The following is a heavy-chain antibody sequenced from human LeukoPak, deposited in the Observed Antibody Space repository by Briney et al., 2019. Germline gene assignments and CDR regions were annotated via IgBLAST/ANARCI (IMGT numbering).Heavy chain of an antibody. CDR1: VGSFSGYY. CDR2: INHSGST. CDR3: ARWVTTVRKWYFDL. D-gene: IGHD4-17*01. V-gene: IGHV4-34*01. Sequence: SETLSLTCAVYVGSFSGYYWSWIRQPPGKGLEWIGEINHSGSTNYNPSLKSRVTISVHTSNNQFSLKLSSVTAADTAVYSCARWVTTVRKWYFDLWGRGTLVTVSS. J-gene: IGHJ2*01.